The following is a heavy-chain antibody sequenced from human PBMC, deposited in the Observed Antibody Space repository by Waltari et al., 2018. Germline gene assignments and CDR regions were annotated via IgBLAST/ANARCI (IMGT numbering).Heavy chain of an antibody. V-gene: IGHV4-59*12. J-gene: IGHJ5*02. CDR1: GGSIRGYY. D-gene: IGHD2-15*01. CDR3: TRGGSHYNRFDI. Sequence: QVQLQESGPGLVKPSETLSLTCAVSGGSIRGYYWSWIRPPPGKGLEWIGYVSGGSGRTEYNPSIKRRVTIARDTSKNYFSLKLSSVTAADTAIYFCTRGGSHYNRFDIWGPGVLVTVSS. CDR2: VSGGSGRT.